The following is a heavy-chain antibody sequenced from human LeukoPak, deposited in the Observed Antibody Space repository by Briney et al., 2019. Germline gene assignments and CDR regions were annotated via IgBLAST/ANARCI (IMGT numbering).Heavy chain of an antibody. Sequence: PETLSLTCAVYGGSFSGYYWSWIRQPPGKGLEWIGEINHSGSTNYNPSLKSRVTISVDTSKNQFSLKLSSVTAADTAVYYCARGNFGYSYGYRYVWFDPWGQGTLVTASS. D-gene: IGHD5-18*01. CDR3: ARGNFGYSYGYRYVWFDP. V-gene: IGHV4-34*01. CDR1: GGSFSGYY. J-gene: IGHJ5*02. CDR2: INHSGST.